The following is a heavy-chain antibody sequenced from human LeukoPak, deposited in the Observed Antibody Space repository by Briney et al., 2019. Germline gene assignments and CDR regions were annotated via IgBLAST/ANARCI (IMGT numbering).Heavy chain of an antibody. CDR2: ISSSSSYI. D-gene: IGHD3-10*01. J-gene: IGHJ6*02. Sequence: GGSLRLSCAASGFTFSSYSMNWVRQAPGKGLEWVSYISSSSSYIYYADSVKGRFTISRDNAKNSLYLQMNSLRAEDTAVYYCAREILWFGELQTYYYYGMDVWGQGTTVTVSS. CDR3: AREILWFGELQTYYYYGMDV. V-gene: IGHV3-21*01. CDR1: GFTFSSYS.